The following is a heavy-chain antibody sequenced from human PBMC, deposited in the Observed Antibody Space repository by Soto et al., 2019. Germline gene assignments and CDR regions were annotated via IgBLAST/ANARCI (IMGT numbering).Heavy chain of an antibody. Sequence: EVQLVESGGGLVQPGGSLRLSCAASGFTVSSNYMRWVRQAPGKGLEWVSVIYSGGSTYYADSVKGRFTISRHNSKNTLYLQMNSLRAEDTAVYYCARVTYDFWSGYSWYFDLWGRGTLVTVSS. D-gene: IGHD3-3*01. V-gene: IGHV3-53*04. CDR1: GFTVSSNY. J-gene: IGHJ2*01. CDR3: ARVTYDFWSGYSWYFDL. CDR2: IYSGGST.